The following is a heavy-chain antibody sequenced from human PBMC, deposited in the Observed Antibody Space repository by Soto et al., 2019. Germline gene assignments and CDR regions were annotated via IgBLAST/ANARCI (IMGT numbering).Heavy chain of an antibody. V-gene: IGHV4-30-4*08. Sequence: PSETLSLTCAVSGGSISSGGYSWSWIRQPPGKGLEWIGYIYYSGSTYYNPSLKSRVTISVDTSKNQFSLKVSSVTAADTAVYYCARGNTPLDYWGQGTLVTVSS. J-gene: IGHJ4*02. CDR3: ARGNTPLDY. D-gene: IGHD2-15*01. CDR2: IYYSGST. CDR1: GGSISSGGYS.